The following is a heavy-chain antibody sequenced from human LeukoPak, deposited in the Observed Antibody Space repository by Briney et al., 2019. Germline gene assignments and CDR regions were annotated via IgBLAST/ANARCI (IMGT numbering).Heavy chain of an antibody. V-gene: IGHV1-8*01. CDR2: MNPNSGNT. CDR3: ARAARYGDFDY. Sequence: ASVKVSCKASGYTFTSYDIDWVRQAPGQGLEWMGWMNPNSGNTGYAQKFQGRVTMTRNTSISTAYMELSSLRSEDTAVYYCARAARYGDFDYWGQGTLVTVSS. J-gene: IGHJ4*02. CDR1: GYTFTSYD. D-gene: IGHD4-17*01.